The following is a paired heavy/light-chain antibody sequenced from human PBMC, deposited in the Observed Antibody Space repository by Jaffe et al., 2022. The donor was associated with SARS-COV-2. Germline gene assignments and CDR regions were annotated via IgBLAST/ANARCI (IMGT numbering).Heavy chain of an antibody. CDR2: VNHSGSS. J-gene: IGHJ4*02. CDR1: GGSLSGYY. Sequence: QVQLQQWGAGLLKPSETLSLTCGVHGGSLSGYYWSWIRQPPGKGLEWIGEVNHSGSSYYNPSLKSRVTMSADTSKRQFSLKLISVTAADTAVYYCATGAQSSSWYLAHYWGQGILVTVSS. CDR3: ATGAQSSSWYLAHY. D-gene: IGHD6-13*01. V-gene: IGHV4-34*01.
Light chain of an antibody. J-gene: IGKJ2*01. CDR1: QSVSNW. CDR3: LQYNTYSYT. V-gene: IGKV1-5*03. CDR2: KAS. Sequence: DIQMTQSPSTLSASVGDRVTITCRASQSVSNWLAWFQQKPGKAPKLLIYKASTLETGVPSRISGGGSGTEFTLTISSLQPDDVATYYCLQYNTYSYTFGLGTKLEIK.